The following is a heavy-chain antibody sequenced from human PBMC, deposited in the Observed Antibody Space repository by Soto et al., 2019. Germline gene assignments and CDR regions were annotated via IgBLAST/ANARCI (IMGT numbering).Heavy chain of an antibody. CDR3: ATIPGDYDSSGYYYNY. V-gene: IGHV1-24*01. CDR1: GYTLTELS. CDR2: LDPEDGET. Sequence: EASVKVSCKVSGYTLTELSMHWVRQAPGKGLEWMGGLDPEDGETIYAQKFQVRVTMTEDTSTDTAYMELSSLRSEDTAVYYCATIPGDYDSSGYYYNYWGQGTLVTVSS. J-gene: IGHJ4*02. D-gene: IGHD3-22*01.